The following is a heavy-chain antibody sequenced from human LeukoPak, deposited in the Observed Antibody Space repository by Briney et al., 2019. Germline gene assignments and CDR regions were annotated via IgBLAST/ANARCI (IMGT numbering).Heavy chain of an antibody. CDR3: ARAPVVGATNFDY. J-gene: IGHJ4*02. Sequence: SETLSLTCTVSGGSISSGGYYWSWIRQHPGKGLEWIGYIYYSGSTYYNPSLKSRVTISVDTSKNQFSLKLSSVTAADTAVYYCARAPVVGATNFDYWGQGTLVTVSS. V-gene: IGHV4-31*03. CDR1: GGSISSGGYY. D-gene: IGHD1-26*01. CDR2: IYYSGST.